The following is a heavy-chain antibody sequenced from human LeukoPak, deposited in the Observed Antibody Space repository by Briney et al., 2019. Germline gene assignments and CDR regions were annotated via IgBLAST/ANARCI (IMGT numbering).Heavy chain of an antibody. CDR3: ARAQDYDYVWGSYLSDYYYMDV. CDR2: ISSSSSYI. Sequence: GRSLRLSCAASGFTSSSYSMNWVRQAPGNGLEWVSSISSSSSYIYYAESVTGRFTISRDNAKNSLYLQMNSLRAEDTAVYYCARAQDYDYVWGSYLSDYYYMDVWGKGTTVTVSS. V-gene: IGHV3-21*01. D-gene: IGHD3-16*01. CDR1: GFTSSSYS. J-gene: IGHJ6*03.